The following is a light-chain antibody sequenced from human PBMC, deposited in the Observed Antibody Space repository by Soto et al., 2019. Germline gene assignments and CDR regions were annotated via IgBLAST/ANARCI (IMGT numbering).Light chain of an antibody. CDR2: GAS. J-gene: IGKJ1*01. V-gene: IGKV3-20*01. CDR1: QSITTSQ. CDR3: QQYASSPRT. Sequence: MVLTQSPGTLSLSPGERATLFCRASQSITTSQLAWYQQKPGQAPRVLIFGASNRATGIPDRFSGSGSGTALTLTISTLEPEDFGIYYCQQYASSPRTFGRGNTVEIK.